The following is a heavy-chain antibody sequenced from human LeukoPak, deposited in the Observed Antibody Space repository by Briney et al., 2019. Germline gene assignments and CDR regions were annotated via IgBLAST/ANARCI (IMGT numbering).Heavy chain of an antibody. CDR1: GYTLTELS. D-gene: IGHD3-22*01. J-gene: IGHJ5*02. CDR3: ATPKFGYYYDSSGLNNWFDP. CDR2: FDPEDGET. Sequence: ASVKVSCKVSGYTLTELSMSWVRQAPGKGLEWMGGFDPEDGETIYAQKFQGRVTMTEDTSTDNAYMELSSLRSENTAVYYCATPKFGYYYDSSGLNNWFDPWGQGTLVTVSS. V-gene: IGHV1-24*01.